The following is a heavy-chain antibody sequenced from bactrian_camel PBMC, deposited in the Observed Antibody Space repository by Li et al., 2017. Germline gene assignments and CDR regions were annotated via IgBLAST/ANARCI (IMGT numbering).Heavy chain of an antibody. CDR2: INSGGGTT. CDR1: GITFSSYW. V-gene: IGHV3S25*01. Sequence: QLVESGGGLVQPGGSLRLSCAASGITFSSYWMYWVRQAPGKGLGWVSTINSGGGTTYYADSVKGRFTISRDNAKNTVYLQMNSLKPEDTAVYYCVRRSGFGYWGQGTQVTVS. CDR3: VRRSGFGY. J-gene: IGHJ6*01.